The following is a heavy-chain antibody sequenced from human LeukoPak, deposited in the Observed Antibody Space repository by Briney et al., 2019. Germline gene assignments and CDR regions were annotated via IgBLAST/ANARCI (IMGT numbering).Heavy chain of an antibody. D-gene: IGHD3-22*01. V-gene: IGHV3-48*04. J-gene: IGHJ4*02. CDR2: ISSSSSTI. CDR3: AKDIYNYYDSSGYGY. CDR1: GFTFSSYS. Sequence: PGGSLRLSCAASGFTFSSYSMNWVRQAPGKGLEWVSYISSSSSTIYYADSVKGRFTISRDNAKNSLYLQMNSLRVEDTALYYCAKDIYNYYDSSGYGYWGQGTLVTVSS.